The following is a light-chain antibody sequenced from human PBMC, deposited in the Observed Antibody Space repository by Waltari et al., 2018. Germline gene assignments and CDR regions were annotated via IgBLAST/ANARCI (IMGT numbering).Light chain of an antibody. Sequence: EIVMTQSPGTLSVSPGERATLSCRASRSVSSNLAWFQQKPGQAPRLPIYGASTRATGIPARFSGSGSGTEFTLTISSLQSEDFAVYYCQQYNNWPPWTFGQGTKVEIK. CDR2: GAS. J-gene: IGKJ1*01. CDR1: RSVSSN. V-gene: IGKV3-15*01. CDR3: QQYNNWPPWT.